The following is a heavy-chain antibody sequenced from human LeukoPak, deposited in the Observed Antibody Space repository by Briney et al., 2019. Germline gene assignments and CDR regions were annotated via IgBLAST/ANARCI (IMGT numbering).Heavy chain of an antibody. CDR1: GDSISGSNW. J-gene: IGHJ3*02. D-gene: IGHD1-26*01. Sequence: SGTLSLTGAVSGDSISGSNWWGWVRQPPGKGLEWIGEVYHSGITNYNPSLKSRATISVHTSNNQFSLKLRSVTAADTAVYYCARETKELLRKDAFDIWGQGTMVTVSS. CDR2: VYHSGIT. V-gene: IGHV4-4*02. CDR3: ARETKELLRKDAFDI.